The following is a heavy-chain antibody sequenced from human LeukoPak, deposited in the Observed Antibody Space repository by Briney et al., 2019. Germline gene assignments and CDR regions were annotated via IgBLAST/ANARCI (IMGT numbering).Heavy chain of an antibody. CDR1: GFTFSSYS. D-gene: IGHD6-13*01. CDR2: ISSSSSYI. V-gene: IGHV3-21*01. CDR3: ARDFEQQASDY. J-gene: IGHJ4*02. Sequence: GGSLRLSCAASGFTFSSYSMNWVRRAPGKGLEWVSSISSSSSYIYYADSVKGRFTISRDNAKNSLYLQMNSLRAEDTAVYYCARDFEQQASDYWGQGTLVTVSS.